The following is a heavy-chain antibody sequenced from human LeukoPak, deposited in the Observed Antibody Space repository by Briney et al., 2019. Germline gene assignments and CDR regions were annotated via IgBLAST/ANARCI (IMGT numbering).Heavy chain of an antibody. J-gene: IGHJ6*02. CDR2: INPNSGGT. CDR3: ARDRSPVTLYYYYYGMDV. Sequence: ASVTVSCKASGYTFTGYYMHWVRQAPGQGLEWMGWINPNSGGTNYAQKFQGRVTMTRDTSISTAYMELSRLRSDDTAVYYCARDRSPVTLYYYYYGMDVWGQGTTVTVSS. CDR1: GYTFTGYY. D-gene: IGHD4-17*01. V-gene: IGHV1-2*02.